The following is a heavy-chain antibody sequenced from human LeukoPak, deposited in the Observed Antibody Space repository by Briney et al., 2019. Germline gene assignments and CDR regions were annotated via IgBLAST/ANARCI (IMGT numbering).Heavy chain of an antibody. CDR1: GFTFSSYW. CDR2: INNDGST. V-gene: IGHV3-74*01. D-gene: IGHD3-10*01. CDR3: ARDTYYGPDY. Sequence: GRSLRLSCAASGFTFSSYWMHWVRQAPGKGLVWVSRINNDGSTSYADSVKGRFTISRDNAKNTLYLQMNSLRAEDTAVYCCARDTYYGPDYWGQGTLVTVSS. J-gene: IGHJ4*02.